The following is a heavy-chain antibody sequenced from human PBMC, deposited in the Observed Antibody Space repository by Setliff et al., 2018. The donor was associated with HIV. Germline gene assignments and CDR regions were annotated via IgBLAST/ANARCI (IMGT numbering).Heavy chain of an antibody. Sequence: ASVKVSCKVSGYTLTELSMHWVRQAPGKGLEWMGGFDPEDGETIYAQKFQGRVTMTEDTSTDTAYMELSSLRSVDTAVYYCATDRILGYCSSTSCSNAFDIWGQGTMVTVSS. CDR2: FDPEDGET. CDR1: GYTLTELS. CDR3: ATDRILGYCSSTSCSNAFDI. D-gene: IGHD2-2*01. J-gene: IGHJ3*02. V-gene: IGHV1-24*01.